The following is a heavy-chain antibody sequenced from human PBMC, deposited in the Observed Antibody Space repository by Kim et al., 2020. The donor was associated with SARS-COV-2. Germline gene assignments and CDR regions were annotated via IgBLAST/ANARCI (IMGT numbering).Heavy chain of an antibody. CDR2: IKHDGSTT. Sequence: GGSLRLSCAASGFTFSSYWMHWVRQAPGKGLVWVSRIKHDGSTTAYADSMKGRFTISRDNAENTLYLQMNSLSAEDTAVYYCVRDLEWLLYDYWGQGTLV. CDR3: VRDLEWLLYDY. J-gene: IGHJ4*02. V-gene: IGHV3-74*01. CDR1: GFTFSSYW. D-gene: IGHD3-3*01.